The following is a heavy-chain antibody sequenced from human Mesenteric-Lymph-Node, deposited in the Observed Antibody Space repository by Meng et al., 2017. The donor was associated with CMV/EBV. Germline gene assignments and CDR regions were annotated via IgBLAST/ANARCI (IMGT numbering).Heavy chain of an antibody. J-gene: IGHJ4*02. CDR1: GFTFSNAW. V-gene: IGHV3-15*01. D-gene: IGHD2-2*01. CDR2: IKTKTDVGTT. CDR3: TTAIVIIPAAIR. Sequence: GESLKISCAASGFTFSNAWMNWVRQAPGKGLEWVGRIKTKTDVGTTDYAAPVKGRFTISRDDSKNTLYLQMNSLKTEDTAVYYCTTAIVIIPAAIRWGQGTLVTVSS.